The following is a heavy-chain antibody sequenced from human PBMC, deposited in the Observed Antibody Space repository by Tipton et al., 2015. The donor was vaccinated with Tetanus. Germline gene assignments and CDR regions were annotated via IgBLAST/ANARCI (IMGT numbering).Heavy chain of an antibody. CDR2: IYYSGSS. J-gene: IGHJ3*01. CDR1: GASMSSSSYY. CDR3: AGPSTTVTPRAFDF. V-gene: IGHV4-39*01. Sequence: TLSLTCNVSGASMSSSSYYWDWIRQPPGKGLEWIGSIYYSGSSYYNPSLESRVTISLDTSKNRFSLKLTSVTAADAAVYYCAGPSTTVTPRAFDFWGQGTKVTVSS. D-gene: IGHD4-17*01.